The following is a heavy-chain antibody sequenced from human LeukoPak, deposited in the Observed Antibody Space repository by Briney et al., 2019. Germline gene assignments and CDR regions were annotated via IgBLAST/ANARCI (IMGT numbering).Heavy chain of an antibody. CDR2: VNSDGSST. V-gene: IGHV3-74*01. CDR3: ARSAVGSSSNSELY. Sequence: VGSLRLTCAASGFTFSSYWMHWVRQAPGKGLVWVSRVNSDGSSTSYADSVKGRFTISRDNAKNTLYLQMNSLRAEDTAVYYCARSAVGSSSNSELYWGQGTLVTVSS. D-gene: IGHD3-10*01. CDR1: GFTFSSYW. J-gene: IGHJ4*02.